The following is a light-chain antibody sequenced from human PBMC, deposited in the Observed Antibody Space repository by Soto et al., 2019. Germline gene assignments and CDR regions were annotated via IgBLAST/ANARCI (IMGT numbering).Light chain of an antibody. J-gene: IGLJ3*02. CDR2: RNN. CDR1: SSNIEKNT. V-gene: IGLV1-44*01. Sequence: QSVLTQPPSASGTPGQRVTISCSGTSSNIEKNTVNWYQQLPGTAPQLLIYRNNQRPSGVPDRFSGSKSGTSAFLTISGLQPDDEADYYCAAWDDGLIGSVAFGGGTKLTVL. CDR3: AAWDDGLIGSVA.